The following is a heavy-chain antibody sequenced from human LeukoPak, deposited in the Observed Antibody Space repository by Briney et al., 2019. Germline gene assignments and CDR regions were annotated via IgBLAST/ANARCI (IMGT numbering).Heavy chain of an antibody. CDR3: ARGNTMVRGALESEYFQH. Sequence: SQTLSLTCAISGDSVSSKSGTWNWIRQSPSRGLEWLGRTYYRSKWYNNYAVSVKSRIIINPDTSKNQFSLQLNSVTPEDTAVYYCARGNTMVRGALESEYFQHWGQGTPVTVSS. D-gene: IGHD3-10*01. CDR1: GDSVSSKSGT. V-gene: IGHV6-1*01. CDR2: TYYRSKWYN. J-gene: IGHJ1*01.